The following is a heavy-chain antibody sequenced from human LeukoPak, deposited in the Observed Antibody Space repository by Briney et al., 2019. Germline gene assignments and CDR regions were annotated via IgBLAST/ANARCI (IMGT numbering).Heavy chain of an antibody. D-gene: IGHD3-16*01. CDR2: IIQDGTEK. CDR3: AREGASAISHAFDI. V-gene: IGHV3-7*01. Sequence: GGSLRLSCAASGFPFSNYWMTWVRQAPGKGLEWVANIIQDGTEKNYVGSVKGRFTISRDNAKNSLSRQMNSMRAEDTDIYYCAREGASAISHAFDIWGQGTVVTVYS. J-gene: IGHJ3*02. CDR1: GFPFSNYW.